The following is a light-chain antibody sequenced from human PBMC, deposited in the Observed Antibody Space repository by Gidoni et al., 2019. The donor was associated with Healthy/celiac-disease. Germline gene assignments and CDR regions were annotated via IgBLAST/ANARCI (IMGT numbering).Light chain of an antibody. J-gene: IGKJ3*01. CDR2: DAS. CDR3: QQRSNWPPGIT. V-gene: IGKV3-11*01. CDR1: QSVSSY. Sequence: EIVLTQSPATLSLSPGERATLTCRASQSVSSYLAWYQQKPVQAPRLLIYDASNRATGIPARFSGSGSGTDFTLTISSLEPEDFAVYYCQQRSNWPPGITFGPGTKVDIK.